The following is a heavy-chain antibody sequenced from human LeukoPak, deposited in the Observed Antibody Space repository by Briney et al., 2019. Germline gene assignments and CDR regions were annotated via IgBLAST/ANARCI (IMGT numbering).Heavy chain of an antibody. J-gene: IGHJ4*02. D-gene: IGHD5-24*01. CDR1: GGSFSGYY. CDR2: INHSGST. Sequence: SETLSLTCAVYGGSFSGYYWGWIRQPPGKGLEWIGEINHSGSTNYNPSLKSRVTISVDTSKNQFSLKLSSVTAADTAVYYCARGGRWPYDYWGQGTLVTVSS. CDR3: ARGGRWPYDY. V-gene: IGHV4-34*01.